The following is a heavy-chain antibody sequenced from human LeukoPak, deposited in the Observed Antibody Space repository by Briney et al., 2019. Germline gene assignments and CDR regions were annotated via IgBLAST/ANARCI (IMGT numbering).Heavy chain of an antibody. D-gene: IGHD1-7*01. Sequence: GGSLRLSCATSGFIFSDHYMDWVRQAPGKGLEWVGRVKTKVNSYITEYAASVKGRFIISRDDSKNSLYLQMNSLRTEDTAVYYCASPQRGSNYWTYYWGQGTLVTVSS. CDR1: GFIFSDHY. J-gene: IGHJ4*02. CDR3: ASPQRGSNYWTYY. V-gene: IGHV3-72*01. CDR2: VKTKVNSYIT.